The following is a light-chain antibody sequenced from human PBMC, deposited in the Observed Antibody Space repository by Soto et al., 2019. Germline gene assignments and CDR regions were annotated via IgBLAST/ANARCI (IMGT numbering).Light chain of an antibody. Sequence: DIEMTQSSSTLSDSPRERATLSCRASQSVSSNLAWYQQKPGQAPRLLIYGASTRATGIPARFSGSGSGTEFTLTISSLQSEDFAVYYCQQYNKWPRTVGQGTKVDI. V-gene: IGKV3-15*01. CDR1: QSVSSN. CDR3: QQYNKWPRT. CDR2: GAS. J-gene: IGKJ1*01.